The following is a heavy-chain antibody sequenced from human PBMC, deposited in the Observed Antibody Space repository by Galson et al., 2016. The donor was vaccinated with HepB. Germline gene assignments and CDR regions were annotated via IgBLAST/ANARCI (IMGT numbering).Heavy chain of an antibody. CDR3: AKDMGTYRPYSFDC. CDR1: GFTFSSYS. V-gene: IGHV3-48*04. Sequence: SLRLSCAASGFTFSSYSMNWVRQAPGKGLEWLSYISSSSRTIYYAASVKGRFTISRDNAKNSLHLQMNSLRAEDTAVYYCAKDMGTYRPYSFDCWGQGTLVTVSS. D-gene: IGHD3-16*02. J-gene: IGHJ4*02. CDR2: ISSSSRTI.